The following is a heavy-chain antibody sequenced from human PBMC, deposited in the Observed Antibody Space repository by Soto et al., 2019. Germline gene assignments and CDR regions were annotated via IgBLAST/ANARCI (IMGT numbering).Heavy chain of an antibody. V-gene: IGHV6-1*01. CDR1: GDMVSSNTAS. CDR2: TYFRSKWYN. D-gene: IGHD5-12*01. J-gene: IGHJ5*02. Sequence: SLTCAISGDMVSSNTASWNLISQSPSRGLEWLGRTYFRSKWYNDYAVSVKSRIIINPDTSNNQFSLQLNSVTPEDTAVYFCAKGDNLGPKTGYAFDPWGQGIMVTVSS. CDR3: AKGDNLGPKTGYAFDP.